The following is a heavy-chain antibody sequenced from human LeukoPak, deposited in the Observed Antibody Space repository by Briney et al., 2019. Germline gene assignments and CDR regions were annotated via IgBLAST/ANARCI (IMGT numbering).Heavy chain of an antibody. V-gene: IGHV4-34*01. CDR1: GGSFSGYY. CDR3: ARGRYCSSTSGYKVDYFDY. CDR2: INHSGST. D-gene: IGHD2-2*02. J-gene: IGHJ4*02. Sequence: SETLSLTCAVYGGSFSGYYWSWIRQPPGKGLEWIGEINHSGSTNYNPSLKSRVTISVDTSKNQFSLKLSSVTAADTAVYYCARGRYCSSTSGYKVDYFDYWGQGTLVTVSS.